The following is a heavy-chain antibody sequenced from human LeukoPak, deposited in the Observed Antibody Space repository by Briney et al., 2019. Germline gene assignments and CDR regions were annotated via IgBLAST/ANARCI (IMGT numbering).Heavy chain of an antibody. V-gene: IGHV1-3*01. CDR2: INAGNGNT. Sequence: ASVKVSCKASGYTFTSYAMHWVRQAPGQRLEWMGWINAGNGNTKYSQKFQGRVTITRDTSASTAYMELSSLRPEDTAVYYCARDLGYTSIAARSFDYWGQGTLVTVSS. D-gene: IGHD3-16*02. CDR1: GYTFTSYA. J-gene: IGHJ4*02. CDR3: ARDLGYTSIAARSFDY.